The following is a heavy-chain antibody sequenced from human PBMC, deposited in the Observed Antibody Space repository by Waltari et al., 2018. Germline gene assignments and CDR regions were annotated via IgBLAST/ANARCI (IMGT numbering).Heavy chain of an antibody. CDR2: VSPLGTEE. Sequence: DVQLVESGGGLVQPGGSLRLSCVVSGHTFSDTWMALVRQAPGQGLEWLAKVSPLGTEETYVDEVRGRFIVSRDNAKRSLYLQMNSLRAEDTAVYYWATEAWWRLDFGGGGTAVTVSS. D-gene: IGHD2-15*01. CDR3: ATEAWWRLDF. J-gene: IGHJ6*04. CDR1: GHTFSDTW. V-gene: IGHV3-7*01.